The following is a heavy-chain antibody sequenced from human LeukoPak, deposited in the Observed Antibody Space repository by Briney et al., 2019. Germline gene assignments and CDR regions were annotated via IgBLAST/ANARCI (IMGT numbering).Heavy chain of an antibody. Sequence: SETLSLTCTISGGSITSYYWSWIRQPPGKGLEWIGYIYYSGSTNYNPSLKSRVTISVDTSKNQFSLKLSSVTAADTAVYYCARGGGSYDFDYWGQGTLVTVSS. V-gene: IGHV4-59*01. CDR3: ARGGGSYDFDY. CDR2: IYYSGST. CDR1: GGSITSYY. J-gene: IGHJ4*02. D-gene: IGHD1-26*01.